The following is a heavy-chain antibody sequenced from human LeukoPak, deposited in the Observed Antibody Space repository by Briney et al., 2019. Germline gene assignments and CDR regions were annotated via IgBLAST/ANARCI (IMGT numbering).Heavy chain of an antibody. CDR1: GFTFSSYG. CDR3: ARLRYFDWFRSHFDY. CDR2: IWYDGSNK. J-gene: IGHJ4*02. Sequence: GGSLRLSCAASGFTFSSYGMHWVRQAPGKGLEWVAVIWYDGSNKYYADSVKGRFTISRDNSKNTLYLQMNSLRAEDTAVYYCARLRYFDWFRSHFDYWGQGTLVTVSS. D-gene: IGHD3-9*01. V-gene: IGHV3-33*01.